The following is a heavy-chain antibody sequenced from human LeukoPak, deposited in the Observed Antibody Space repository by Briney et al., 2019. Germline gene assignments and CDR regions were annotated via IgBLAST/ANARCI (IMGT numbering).Heavy chain of an antibody. D-gene: IGHD1/OR15-1a*01. Sequence: ASVKVSCKASGYIFTDYGITWVRQPPGQGLEWMGWISAYNGNTNYAQKFQGRFTMTTDTSTTTAYMELRSLRFDDTAVYYCARDLAWGYVEQRLGWLDPWGQGAQVTVSS. CDR3: ARDLAWGYVEQRLGWLDP. J-gene: IGHJ5*02. CDR1: GYIFTDYG. CDR2: ISAYNGNT. V-gene: IGHV1-18*01.